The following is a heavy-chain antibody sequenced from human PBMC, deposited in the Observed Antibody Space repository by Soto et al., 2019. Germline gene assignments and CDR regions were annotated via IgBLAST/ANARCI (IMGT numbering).Heavy chain of an antibody. CDR1: GFTFSSYG. CDR3: AKDQGGYSYGSDY. D-gene: IGHD5-18*01. Sequence: QVQLVESGGGVVQPGRSLRLSCAASGFTFSSYGMHWVRQAPGKGLEWVAVISYDGSNKYYADSVKGRFTISRDNSKNTLYLQMNSLRAEDTAVYYCAKDQGGYSYGSDYCGQGTMVTVAA. J-gene: IGHJ4*02. V-gene: IGHV3-30*18. CDR2: ISYDGSNK.